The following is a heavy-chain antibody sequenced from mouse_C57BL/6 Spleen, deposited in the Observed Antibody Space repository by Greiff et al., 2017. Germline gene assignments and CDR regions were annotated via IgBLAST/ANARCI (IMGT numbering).Heavy chain of an antibody. CDR1: GYTFTSYW. V-gene: IGHV1-64*01. CDR2: IHPNSGST. Sequence: QVQLQQPGAELVKPGASVKLSCKASGYTFTSYWMHWVKQRPGQGLEWIGMIHPNSGSTNYNEKFKSKATLTVDKSSSTAYMQLSSLTSEDSAVYYCARGLGQGGYYLDYWGQGTTLTVSS. D-gene: IGHD3-3*01. CDR3: ARGLGQGGYYLDY. J-gene: IGHJ2*01.